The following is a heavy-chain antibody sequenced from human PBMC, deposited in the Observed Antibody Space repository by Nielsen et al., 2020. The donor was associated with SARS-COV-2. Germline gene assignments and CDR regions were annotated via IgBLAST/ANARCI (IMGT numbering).Heavy chain of an antibody. Sequence: GESLKISCAASGFTFSSYAMSWVRQAPGKGLEWVSAISGSGGSTYYADSVKGRFTISRDNSKNTLYLQMNSLRAEDTAVYYCAREGGVWGMDVWGQGTTVTVSS. D-gene: IGHD2-8*02. CDR2: ISGSGGST. V-gene: IGHV3-23*01. CDR3: AREGGVWGMDV. CDR1: GFTFSSYA. J-gene: IGHJ6*02.